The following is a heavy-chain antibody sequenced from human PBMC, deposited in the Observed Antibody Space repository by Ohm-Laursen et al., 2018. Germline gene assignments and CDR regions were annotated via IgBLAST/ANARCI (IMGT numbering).Heavy chain of an antibody. V-gene: IGHV3-21*01. D-gene: IGHD3-22*01. Sequence: GSLRLSCAASGFTFSSYSMNWVRQAPGKGLEWVSSISSSTGYIYNADSVKGRFTISRDNAKNSLYLQMNSLRAEDTAVYYCARGSAVVVGTSDYWGQGTLVTVSS. J-gene: IGHJ4*02. CDR1: GFTFSSYS. CDR2: ISSSTGYI. CDR3: ARGSAVVVGTSDY.